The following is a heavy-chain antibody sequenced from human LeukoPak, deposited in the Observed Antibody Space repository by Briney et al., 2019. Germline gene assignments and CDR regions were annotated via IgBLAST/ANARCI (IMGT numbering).Heavy chain of an antibody. CDR3: ARTPSYYGSGFDY. CDR1: GYSFTSYW. CDR2: IYPGDSDT. D-gene: IGHD3-10*01. J-gene: IGHJ4*02. V-gene: IGHV5-51*01. Sequence: AESLKISCRGSGYSFTSYWIGWVRQMPGRGVEGMGIIYPGDSDTRYSPSFQGQVTISANKSISTAYLQWSSLKASDTAMYYCARTPSYYGSGFDYWGQGTLVTVSS.